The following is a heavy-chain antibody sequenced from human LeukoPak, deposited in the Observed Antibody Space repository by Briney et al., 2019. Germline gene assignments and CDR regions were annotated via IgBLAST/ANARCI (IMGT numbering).Heavy chain of an antibody. CDR3: ARDGRSSGPGRYYFDY. CDR2: IYYSGST. V-gene: IGHV4-39*07. CDR1: GGSISSSSYY. D-gene: IGHD6-19*01. Sequence: SETLSLTCTVSGGSISSSSYYWGWIRQPPGKGLEWIGSIYYSGSTYYNPSLKSRVTISVDTSENQFSLKLSSVTAADTAVYYCARDGRSSGPGRYYFDYWGQGTLVTVSS. J-gene: IGHJ4*02.